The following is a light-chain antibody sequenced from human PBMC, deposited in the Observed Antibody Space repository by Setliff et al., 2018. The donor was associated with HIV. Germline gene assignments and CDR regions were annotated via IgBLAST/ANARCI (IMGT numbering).Light chain of an antibody. CDR3: SSYAGGNIV. CDR1: SSDVGGYPY. CDR2: EVS. J-gene: IGLJ1*01. V-gene: IGLV2-14*01. Sequence: QSVLTQPASVSGSPGQSVTISCTGTSSDVGGYPYVSWYQQYPGKVPKLMIYEVSNRPSGVSNRFSGSKSANMASLTISGLQAEDEADYYCSSYAGGNIVFGSGTKVTVL.